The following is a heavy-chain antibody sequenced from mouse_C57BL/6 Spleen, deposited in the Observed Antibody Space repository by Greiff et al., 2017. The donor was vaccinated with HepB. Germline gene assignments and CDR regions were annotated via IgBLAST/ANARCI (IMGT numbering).Heavy chain of an antibody. CDR1: GFTFSDYG. V-gene: IGHV5-17*01. CDR3: ARREGKEAMDG. J-gene: IGHJ4*01. Sequence: DVQLVESGGGLVKPGGSLKLSCAASGFTFSDYGMHWVRQAPEKGLEWVAYISSGSSTIYYADTVKGRFTISRDNAKTTLFLQMSRLRSEDTAMYYCARREGKEAMDGWGKGTSVTVSS. D-gene: IGHD2-1*01. CDR2: ISSGSSTI.